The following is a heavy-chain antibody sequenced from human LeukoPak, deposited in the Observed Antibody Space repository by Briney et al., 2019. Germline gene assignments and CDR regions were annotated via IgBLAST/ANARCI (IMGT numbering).Heavy chain of an antibody. CDR2: IYTGGTT. Sequence: GGSPRLSCAASGFTVTSNHMNWVRQAPGKGLEWVSIIYTGGTTHYADSLKDRFTISRDDSINTLYLQMNSPRAEDTAVYYCARDSSSYYFDYWGQGTLVTVSS. V-gene: IGHV3-66*01. D-gene: IGHD6-6*01. CDR3: ARDSSSYYFDY. CDR1: GFTVTSNH. J-gene: IGHJ4*02.